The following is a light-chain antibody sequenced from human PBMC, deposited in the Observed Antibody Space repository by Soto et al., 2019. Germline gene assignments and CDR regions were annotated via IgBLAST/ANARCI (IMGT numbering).Light chain of an antibody. CDR1: QSVDTN. CDR2: GAS. V-gene: IGKV3-15*01. J-gene: IGKJ1*01. CDR3: QQYDDWPPWT. Sequence: EIVMMQSPATLSVSPGERATLSCRASQSVDTNLAWYQQKPGQAPRVLIYGASTRAAGIPARFSGSGSGTEFTLTISSLQSEDFAVYYCQQYDDWPPWTFGQGTKVEIK.